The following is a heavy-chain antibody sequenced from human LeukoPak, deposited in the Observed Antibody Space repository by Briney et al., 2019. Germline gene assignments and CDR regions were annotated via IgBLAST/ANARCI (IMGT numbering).Heavy chain of an antibody. CDR2: ISGNGADT. Sequence: GGSLRLSCAASGFTFSTYAMSWVRQTPGKGLEWVSDISGNGADTYYADSVKGRFTISRDNAKNSLYLQMNSLRAEDTAVYYCARDLEGRRSQWIQLWYHDAFDIWGQGTMVTVSS. D-gene: IGHD5-18*01. CDR3: ARDLEGRRSQWIQLWYHDAFDI. V-gene: IGHV3-23*01. CDR1: GFTFSTYA. J-gene: IGHJ3*02.